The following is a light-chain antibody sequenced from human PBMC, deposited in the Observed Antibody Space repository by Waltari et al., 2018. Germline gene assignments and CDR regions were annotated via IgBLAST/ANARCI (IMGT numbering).Light chain of an antibody. CDR2: AAS. CDR3: QQSYTTPWT. V-gene: IGKV1-39*01. Sequence: DFQMTQSPSSLSASVGDRVTITCRASQSITSFLNWYHHKPGKAPKLLIYAASSLPSGVPSRFSGSGSWTDFTLTISSLQPEDFATYYCQQSYTTPWTFGQGTKVEIK. CDR1: QSITSF. J-gene: IGKJ1*01.